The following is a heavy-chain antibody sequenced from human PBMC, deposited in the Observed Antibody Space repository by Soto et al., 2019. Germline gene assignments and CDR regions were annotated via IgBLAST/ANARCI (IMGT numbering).Heavy chain of an antibody. CDR3: ARDSGYYYYGMDV. D-gene: IGHD3-10*01. V-gene: IGHV4-31*03. J-gene: IGHJ6*02. Sequence: SETLSLAATVSDGAISGGGYYWSWIPQHPGKGLEWIGYIYYSWSTYYNPSLKSRVTISVDTSKNQFSLKLSSVTAADTAVYYCARDSGYYYYGMDVWGQGTTVTVSS. CDR1: DGAISGGGYY. CDR2: IYYSWST.